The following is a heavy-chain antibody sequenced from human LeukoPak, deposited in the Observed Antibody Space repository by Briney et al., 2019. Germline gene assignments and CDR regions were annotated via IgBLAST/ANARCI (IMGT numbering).Heavy chain of an antibody. CDR3: ASGIWFGELLP. V-gene: IGHV4-34*01. Sequence: SETLSLTCAVYGGSFSGYYWSWIRQPPGKGLEWIGEINHSGSTNYNPSLKSRVTISVDTSKNQFSLKLSSVTAADTAVYYCASGIWFGELLPWGQGTLVTVS. CDR1: GGSFSGYY. J-gene: IGHJ5*02. D-gene: IGHD3-10*01. CDR2: INHSGST.